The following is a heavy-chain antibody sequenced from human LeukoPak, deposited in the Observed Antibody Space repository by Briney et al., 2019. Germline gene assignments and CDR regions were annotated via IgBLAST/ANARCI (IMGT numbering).Heavy chain of an antibody. CDR3: ARSYNWNDWDWFDP. CDR2: ISSSGSTI. V-gene: IGHV3-11*01. D-gene: IGHD1-20*01. J-gene: IGHJ5*02. CDR1: GFTFSDYY. Sequence: GGSLRLSCAASGFTFSDYYMSWIRQAPGKGLEWVSYISSSGSTIYYADSVKGRFTISRDNAKNSLYLQMNSLRAEDTAVYYCARSYNWNDWDWFDPWGQGTLVTVSS.